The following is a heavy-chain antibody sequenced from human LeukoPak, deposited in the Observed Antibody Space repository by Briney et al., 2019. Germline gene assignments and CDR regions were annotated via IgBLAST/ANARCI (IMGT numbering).Heavy chain of an antibody. CDR2: ISGSGGST. V-gene: IGHV3-23*01. D-gene: IGHD3-3*01. CDR3: AKADDFWSGYNY. CDR1: GFTFSSYA. J-gene: IGHJ4*02. Sequence: GGSLRLSCAASGFTFSSYAMSWVRQAPGKGLEWVSAISGSGGSTYYADSVKGRLTISRDNSKNTLYLQMNSLRAEDTAVYYCAKADDFWSGYNYWGQGTLVTVSS.